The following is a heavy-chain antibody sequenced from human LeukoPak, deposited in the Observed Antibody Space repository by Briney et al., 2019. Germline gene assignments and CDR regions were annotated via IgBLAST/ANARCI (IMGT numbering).Heavy chain of an antibody. Sequence: GGSLRLSCAASGFTFSSYAMSWVRQAPGKGLEWVSSINASGGRTYYADSVKGRFTISRDNSKNTLYLQMNSLRAEDTAVYYCAIGPGGLFDYWGQGTLVTVSS. CDR2: INASGGRT. V-gene: IGHV3-23*01. J-gene: IGHJ4*02. CDR1: GFTFSSYA. CDR3: AIGPGGLFDY. D-gene: IGHD4-23*01.